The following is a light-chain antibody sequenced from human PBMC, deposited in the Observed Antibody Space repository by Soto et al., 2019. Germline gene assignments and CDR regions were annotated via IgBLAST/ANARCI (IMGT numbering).Light chain of an antibody. V-gene: IGKV3-11*01. CDR1: QSVSNY. Sequence: EIVLTQSPATLSLSPGETATLSCRASQSVSNYLAWYQQKPGQAPRLLIYDASDRATGSPARFSGSGSGTDFTLAISSLEPEDFAVYYCQQCVNWPLLTLGGGTKVELK. CDR2: DAS. J-gene: IGKJ4*01. CDR3: QQCVNWPLLT.